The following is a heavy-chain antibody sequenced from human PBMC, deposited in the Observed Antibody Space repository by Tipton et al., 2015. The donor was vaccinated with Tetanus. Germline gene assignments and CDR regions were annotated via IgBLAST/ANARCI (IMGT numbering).Heavy chain of an antibody. D-gene: IGHD2-15*01. CDR1: GASIRSYY. Sequence: TLSLTCSVSGASIRSYYWSWIRQPPGKALESIGYINYSGNTRNNPSLRSRVTTSVDMSKNQFSLRLTSVTAADTAVYYCARVFGQLLRVVVFDYWGQGMMVTVSS. V-gene: IGHV4-59*12. CDR3: ARVFGQLLRVVVFDY. J-gene: IGHJ4*02. CDR2: INYSGNT.